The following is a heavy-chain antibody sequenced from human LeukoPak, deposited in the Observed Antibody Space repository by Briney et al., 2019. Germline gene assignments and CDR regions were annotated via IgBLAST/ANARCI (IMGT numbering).Heavy chain of an antibody. V-gene: IGHV3-33*01. CDR1: GFSFRSYG. J-gene: IGHJ6*02. CDR3: ARDRLGYDILTGYSDYYAMDV. CDR2: IWYDGSNK. D-gene: IGHD3-9*01. Sequence: GGSLRLSCAASGFSFRSYGMHWVRQAPGKGLEWVAVIWYDGSNKYYADSVKGRFTIPRDSSKNTMYLQMNSLRAEDTAVYYCARDRLGYDILTGYSDYYAMDVWGQGTTVTVSS.